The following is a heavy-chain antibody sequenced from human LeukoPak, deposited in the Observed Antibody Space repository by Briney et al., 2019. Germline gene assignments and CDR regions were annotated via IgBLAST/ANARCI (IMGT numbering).Heavy chain of an antibody. CDR3: ARETGIYSFYY. Sequence: SETLSLTCVDSLNSLSVYIKCSRSQPPGKGLEWIGYIDYSGTANINPSLKSRGTLSIDTSRNQFTRKLDSVTAADSTMYYCARETGIYSFYYWGQGTRVTVSS. V-gene: IGHV4-59*01. CDR2: IDYSGTA. D-gene: IGHD4-11*01. J-gene: IGHJ4*02. CDR1: LNSLSVYI.